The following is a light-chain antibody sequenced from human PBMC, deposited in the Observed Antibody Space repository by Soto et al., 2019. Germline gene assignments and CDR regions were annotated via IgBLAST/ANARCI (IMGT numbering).Light chain of an antibody. J-gene: IGKJ1*01. Sequence: LKMTQSPSTLASALGRRVTMTCRASHHLERWMACYQQKPGKAPSLLIFDASTLHSGVPSRFSGSGSGTDFTLIVSSLQPDNFPTYYCEPFAISTTFGQGTKVDIK. CDR3: EPFAISTT. CDR1: HHLERW. CDR2: DAS. V-gene: IGKV1-5*01.